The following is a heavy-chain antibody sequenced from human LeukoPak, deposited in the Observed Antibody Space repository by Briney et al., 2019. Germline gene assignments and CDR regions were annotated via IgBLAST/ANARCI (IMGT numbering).Heavy chain of an antibody. V-gene: IGHV3-74*01. CDR2: VNSDGSWT. CDR3: VSFYETY. CDR1: GNYW. Sequence: GGSLRLSCAASGNYWMHWVRQAPGKGLVWVSHVNSDGSWTSYADSVKGRFTISKDNAKNTVYLQMNSLRAEDTAVYYCVSFYETYWGRGTLVTVSS. J-gene: IGHJ4*02. D-gene: IGHD2/OR15-2a*01.